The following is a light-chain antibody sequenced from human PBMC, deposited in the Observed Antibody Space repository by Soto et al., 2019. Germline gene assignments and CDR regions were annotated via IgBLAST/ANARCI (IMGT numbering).Light chain of an antibody. V-gene: IGKV3-15*01. CDR3: QQYNNWPPV. CDR2: GAS. Sequence: EILMTQSPATLSVSPGDRATLSCRASQSVSSDLAWFQQKPGQAPRLLIYGASTRATGIPARFSGSGSGTEFTLTISSLQSEDFAVYYCQQYNNWPPVFGPGTKVDIK. J-gene: IGKJ3*01. CDR1: QSVSSD.